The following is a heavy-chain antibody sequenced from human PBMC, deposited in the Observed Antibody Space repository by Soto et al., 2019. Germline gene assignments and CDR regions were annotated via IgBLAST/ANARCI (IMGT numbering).Heavy chain of an antibody. J-gene: IGHJ6*02. Sequence: SVKVSCRASGGTFSSYAISWVRQAPGQGLEWMGGIIPIFGTANYAQKFQGRVTITADESTSTAYMELSSLRSEDTAVYYCASSPITGTTHYYYYGMDVWGQGTTVTVSS. D-gene: IGHD1-7*01. CDR2: IIPIFGTA. CDR1: GGTFSSYA. CDR3: ASSPITGTTHYYYYGMDV. V-gene: IGHV1-69*13.